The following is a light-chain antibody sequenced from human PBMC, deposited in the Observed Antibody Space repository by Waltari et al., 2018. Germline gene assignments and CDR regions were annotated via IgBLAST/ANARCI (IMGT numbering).Light chain of an antibody. CDR2: EVS. J-gene: IGLJ2*01. CDR3: SSYTSSSPLV. Sequence: QSALTPPASVSGSPGQSITIPCTGTSSDVGGYNYVSWYQQHPGKAPKLMIYEVSNRPSGVSNRFSGSRSGNTASLTISGLQAEDEADYYCSSYTSSSPLVFGGGTKLTVL. CDR1: SSDVGGYNY. V-gene: IGLV2-14*01.